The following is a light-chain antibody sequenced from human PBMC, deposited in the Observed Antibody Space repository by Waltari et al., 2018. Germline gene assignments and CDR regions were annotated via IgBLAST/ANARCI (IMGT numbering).Light chain of an antibody. V-gene: IGKV4-1*01. J-gene: IGKJ2*03. CDR1: QSVLYSSNNKNY. Sequence: DIVMTQSPDSLAVSLGERATINCKSSQSVLYSSNNKNYLALYQQKPGQPPKLLIYWASTRESGVPHRFRGSVSGTDFTLTISSLQAEDVAVYYCQQYYSTPYSFGQGTKLEIK. CDR3: QQYYSTPYS. CDR2: WAS.